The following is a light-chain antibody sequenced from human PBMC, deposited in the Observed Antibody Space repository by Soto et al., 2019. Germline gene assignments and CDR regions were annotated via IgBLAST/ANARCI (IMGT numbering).Light chain of an antibody. CDR1: QDIDIW. CDR3: QQYNFYTWT. V-gene: IGKV1-5*03. Sequence: DIQMTQSPSTLSASMGDRVTITCRASQDIDIWLAWYQQKPGKAPKFLISRASILESGVPSRFSGSGSGTEFTLTISILQPDDFATYYCQQYNFYTWTFGQGTKVEIK. CDR2: RAS. J-gene: IGKJ1*01.